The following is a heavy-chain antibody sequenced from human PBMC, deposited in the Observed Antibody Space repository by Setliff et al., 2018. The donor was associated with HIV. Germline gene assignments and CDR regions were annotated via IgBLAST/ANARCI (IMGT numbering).Heavy chain of an antibody. Sequence: GASVKVSCKASGGTFSSYAISWVRQAPGQGLEWMGGIIPIFGTTNYAQKFQGRVTITADESTSTAYMELSSLRSEDTAVYYCARDLATDDWSGGALDYWGQGTLVTVSS. CDR2: IIPIFGTT. J-gene: IGHJ4*02. V-gene: IGHV1-69*13. CDR1: GGTFSSYA. D-gene: IGHD3-16*01. CDR3: ARDLATDDWSGGALDY.